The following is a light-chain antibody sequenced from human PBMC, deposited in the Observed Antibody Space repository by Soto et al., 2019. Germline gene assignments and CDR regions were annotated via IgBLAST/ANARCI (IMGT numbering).Light chain of an antibody. J-gene: IGKJ3*01. Sequence: EVVMTQSPATLSVSLGDRATLSCRASQSVSSNLAWYQQKPGQAPRLLIYGASTRATGIPARFSGSGSGTEFTLTISSLQSEDFAVYSCQQYNNWPLFTFGPGTKVDIK. V-gene: IGKV3-15*01. CDR2: GAS. CDR3: QQYNNWPLFT. CDR1: QSVSSN.